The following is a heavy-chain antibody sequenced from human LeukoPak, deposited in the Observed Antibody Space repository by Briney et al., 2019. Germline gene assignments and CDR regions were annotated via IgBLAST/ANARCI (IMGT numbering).Heavy chain of an antibody. D-gene: IGHD5-12*01. J-gene: IGHJ4*02. CDR3: ARDRYVDIVATGVDY. CDR2: IGSSSSYI. CDR1: GFTFSSYS. Sequence: GGSLRLSCAASGFTFSSYSMNWVRQDPGTGLEWVSSIGSSSSYIYYADSVKGRFTISRDNAKNSLYLQMNSLRAEDTAVYYCARDRYVDIVATGVDYWGRGTLVTVSS. V-gene: IGHV3-21*01.